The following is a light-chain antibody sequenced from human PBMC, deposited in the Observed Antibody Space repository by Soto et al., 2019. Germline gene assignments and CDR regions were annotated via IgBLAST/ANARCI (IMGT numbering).Light chain of an antibody. CDR3: AAWDDSLRGYV. Sequence: QSVLTQPPSASGAPGQKVTISCSGSSSNIGDNYVYWHQQLPGTAPKLLIYRNNQRPSGVPDRFSGSKSGTSASLAISGLRSEDEADYYCAAWDDSLRGYVFGPGTKVTV. V-gene: IGLV1-47*01. J-gene: IGLJ1*01. CDR1: SSNIGDNY. CDR2: RNN.